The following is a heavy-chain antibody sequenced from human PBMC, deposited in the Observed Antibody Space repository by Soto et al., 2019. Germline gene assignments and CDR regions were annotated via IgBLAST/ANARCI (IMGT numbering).Heavy chain of an antibody. V-gene: IGHV4-39*01. Sequence: SETLSLTCTVSGGSISSSSYYWGWIRQPPGKGLEWIGSIYYSGSTYYNPSLKSRVTISVDTSKNQFSLKLSSVTAADTAVYYCARHDKVPAAMPNWFDPWGQGTLVTVSS. CDR2: IYYSGST. CDR3: ARHDKVPAAMPNWFDP. J-gene: IGHJ5*02. D-gene: IGHD2-2*01. CDR1: GGSISSSSYY.